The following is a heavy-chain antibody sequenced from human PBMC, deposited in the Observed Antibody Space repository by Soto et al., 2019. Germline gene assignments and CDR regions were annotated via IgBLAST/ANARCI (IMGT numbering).Heavy chain of an antibody. CDR2: INTNTGNP. CDR1: GYTFTSYA. CDR3: ARDIGSRYDFWSGYYRYYGMDV. J-gene: IGHJ6*02. Sequence: KVSCKASGYTFTSYAMNWVRQAPGQGLEWMGWINTNTGNPTYAQGFTGRFVFSLDTSVSTAYLQICSLKAEDTAVYYCARDIGSRYDFWSGYYRYYGMDVWGQGTTVTVSS. D-gene: IGHD3-3*01. V-gene: IGHV7-4-1*01.